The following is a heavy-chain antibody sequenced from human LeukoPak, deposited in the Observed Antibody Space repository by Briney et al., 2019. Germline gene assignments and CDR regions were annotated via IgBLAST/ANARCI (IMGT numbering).Heavy chain of an antibody. Sequence: PGGSLRLSCAASGFTFDTYWMSWVRQVSGKGLEWVSVISGSGGSTYYADSVKGRFTISRDNSKNTLYLQMKSLRAEDTAVYYCAKEIYGDSTGGRFQHWGQGTLVTVSS. CDR3: AKEIYGDSTGGRFQH. CDR2: ISGSGGST. V-gene: IGHV3-23*01. CDR1: GFTFDTYW. D-gene: IGHD4-17*01. J-gene: IGHJ1*01.